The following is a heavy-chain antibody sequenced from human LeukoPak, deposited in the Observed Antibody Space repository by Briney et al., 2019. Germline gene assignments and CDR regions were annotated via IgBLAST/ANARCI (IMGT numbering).Heavy chain of an antibody. CDR2: ISYDGSNK. CDR3: AKDYGDVFDY. V-gene: IGHV3-30*18. Sequence: GGSLRLSCAASGFTFSDFWMHWVRQAPGKGLEWVAVISYDGSNKYYADSVKGRFTISRDNSKNTLYLQMNSLRAEDTAVYYCAKDYGDVFDYWGQGTLVTVSS. J-gene: IGHJ4*02. CDR1: GFTFSDFW. D-gene: IGHD4-17*01.